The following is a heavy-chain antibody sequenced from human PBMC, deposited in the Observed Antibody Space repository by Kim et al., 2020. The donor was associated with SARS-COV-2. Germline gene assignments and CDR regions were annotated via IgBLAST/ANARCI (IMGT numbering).Heavy chain of an antibody. V-gene: IGHV4-34*01. Sequence: LKSRVTISVDTSKNQFSLKRSSVTAADTAVYYCARGRGRRYFDWLPYFDYWGQGTLVTVSS. J-gene: IGHJ4*02. D-gene: IGHD3-9*01. CDR3: ARGRGRRYFDWLPYFDY.